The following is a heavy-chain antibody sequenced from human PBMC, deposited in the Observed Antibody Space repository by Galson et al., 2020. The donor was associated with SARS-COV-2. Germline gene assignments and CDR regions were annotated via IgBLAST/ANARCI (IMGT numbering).Heavy chain of an antibody. CDR1: GFTFSDHA. J-gene: IGHJ4*02. V-gene: IGHV3-33*05. CDR2: ILFDGSKK. Sequence: GGSLRLSCAASGFTFSDHAMHWVRQAPGKGLEWVAQILFDGSKKYYGDPVRGRFTISRDSSKNTVYLQMNNLRVDDTAVYYCARDGQSSRGWAFDYWGQGTLLTVSS. D-gene: IGHD6-19*01. CDR3: ARDGQSSRGWAFDY.